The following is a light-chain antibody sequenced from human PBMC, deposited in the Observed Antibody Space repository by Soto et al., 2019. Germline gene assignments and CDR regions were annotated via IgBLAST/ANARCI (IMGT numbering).Light chain of an antibody. CDR1: SSNIGSNP. V-gene: IGLV1-44*01. CDR3: AAWHDSLNGWV. Sequence: QSVLTQPPSASGTPGQKVTISCSGSSSNIGSNPVNWYQHLPGTAPKVVIYNNSQRPSGVPDRFSGSKSGTSASLAISGLQSEDEADYYCAAWHDSLNGWVFGGGTKVTVL. CDR2: NNS. J-gene: IGLJ3*02.